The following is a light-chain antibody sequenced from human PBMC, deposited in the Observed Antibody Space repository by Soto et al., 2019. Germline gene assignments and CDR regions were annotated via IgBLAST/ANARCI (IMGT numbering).Light chain of an antibody. CDR3: AAWDDNLNAYV. J-gene: IGLJ1*01. CDR1: TSNIGTFY. Sequence: QSVLTQPPSASSTPGQTVTTSCSGGTSNIGTFYVYWYQHLPGTAPKLLIYLGDQRASGVSDRFSGSKSGTSASLAINGLRSDDEADYYCAAWDDNLNAYVFGSGTKVTVL. CDR2: LGD. V-gene: IGLV1-47*02.